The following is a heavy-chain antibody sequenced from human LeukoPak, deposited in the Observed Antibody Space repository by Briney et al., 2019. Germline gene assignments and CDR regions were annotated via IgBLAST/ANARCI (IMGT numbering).Heavy chain of an antibody. CDR1: GFTFSSYG. CDR3: AKERDTAMVTIDY. Sequence: GGSLRLSCAASGFTFSSYGMHWVRQAPGKGLEWVAFIRYDGSNKYYADSVKGRFTISRDNSKNTLYLQMNSLRAEDTAVYYCAKERDTAMVTIDYWGQGTLVTVSS. J-gene: IGHJ4*02. CDR2: IRYDGSNK. D-gene: IGHD5-18*01. V-gene: IGHV3-30*02.